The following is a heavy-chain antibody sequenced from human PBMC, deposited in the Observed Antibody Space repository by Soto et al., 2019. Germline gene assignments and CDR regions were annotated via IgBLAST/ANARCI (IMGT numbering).Heavy chain of an antibody. CDR2: IYYSGST. CDR3: ARPAGIAVAGTDY. CDR1: GGSISSYY. D-gene: IGHD6-19*01. J-gene: IGHJ4*02. Sequence: SETLSLTCTVSGGSISSYYWSWIRPPPGKGLEWIGYIYYSGSTYYNPSLKSRVTISVDTSRNQFSLKVSSVTAADTAVYYCARPAGIAVAGTDYWGQGTLVTVSS. V-gene: IGHV4-59*04.